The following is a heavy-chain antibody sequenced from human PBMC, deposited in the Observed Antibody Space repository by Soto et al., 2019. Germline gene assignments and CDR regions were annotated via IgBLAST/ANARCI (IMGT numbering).Heavy chain of an antibody. J-gene: IGHJ4*02. CDR3: ARDLQADY. CDR2: INAGNGNT. Sequence: GASVKVSCKASGYTFTNYAMHWVRQAPGQRLEWMGWINAGNGNTKYPQKFQGRVTITRDTSASTAYMELSSLRSEDTAVYYCARDLQADYWGQGTLVTVSS. V-gene: IGHV1-3*01. CDR1: GYTFTNYA.